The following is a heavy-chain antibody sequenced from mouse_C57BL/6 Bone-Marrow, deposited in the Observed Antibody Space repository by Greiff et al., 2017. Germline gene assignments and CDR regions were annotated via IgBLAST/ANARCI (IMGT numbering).Heavy chain of an antibody. CDR1: GYTFTDYY. Sequence: EVQLQESGPVLVKPGASVKMSCKASGYTFTDYYMNWVKQSHGKSLEWIGVINPYNGGTSYNQKFKGKATLTADKSSSTAYMELNSLTSEDSAVYYCARSHYYGSSYQGAMDYWGQGTSVTVSS. D-gene: IGHD1-1*01. CDR2: INPYNGGT. CDR3: ARSHYYGSSYQGAMDY. V-gene: IGHV1-19*01. J-gene: IGHJ4*01.